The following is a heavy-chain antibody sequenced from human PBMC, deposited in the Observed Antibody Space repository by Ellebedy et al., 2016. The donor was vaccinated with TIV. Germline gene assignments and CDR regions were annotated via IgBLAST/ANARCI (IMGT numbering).Heavy chain of an antibody. CDR2: IYYSGST. V-gene: IGHV4-39*01. CDR1: GGSISSSSYY. Sequence: MPSETLSLTCTVSGGSISSSSYYWGWIRQPPGKGLEWIGNIYYSGSTYYNPSLKSRVTISVDTSKNQFSLKLSSVTAADTAVYYCARGPPIVVVVAATPYFDYWGQGTLVTVSS. J-gene: IGHJ4*02. CDR3: ARGPPIVVVVAATPYFDY. D-gene: IGHD2-15*01.